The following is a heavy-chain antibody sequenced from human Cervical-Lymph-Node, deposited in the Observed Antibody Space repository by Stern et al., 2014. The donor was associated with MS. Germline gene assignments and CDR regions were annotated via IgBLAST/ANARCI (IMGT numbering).Heavy chain of an antibody. CDR2: IYPSGST. D-gene: IGHD6-19*01. V-gene: IGHV4-61*10. CDR1: GASVSRGSYY. CDR3: ASQWVADGLKY. J-gene: IGHJ3*01. Sequence: QVQLQESGPGLVKPSETLSLSCTVSGASVSRGSYYWTWIRQPAGKGLEGIGYIYPSGSTSYDPSLKSRVTISLDTSKNQFSLKLTSVTAADTAMYYCASQWVADGLKYWGHGAMVTVSS.